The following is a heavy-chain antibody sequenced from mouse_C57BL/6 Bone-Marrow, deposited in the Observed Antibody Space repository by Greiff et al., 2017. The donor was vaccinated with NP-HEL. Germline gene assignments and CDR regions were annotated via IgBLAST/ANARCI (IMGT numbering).Heavy chain of an antibody. CDR2: IHPNSGST. CDR1: GYTFTSYW. CDR3: ARNYGSPWCAY. D-gene: IGHD1-1*01. Sequence: QVQLQQPGAELVKPGASVKLSCKASGYTFTSYWMHWVKQRPGQGLEWIGMIHPNSGSTNYNEKFKSKATLTVDKSSSTAYMQLSSLTSEDSAVYYCARNYGSPWCAYWGQGTLVTVSA. J-gene: IGHJ3*01. V-gene: IGHV1-64*01.